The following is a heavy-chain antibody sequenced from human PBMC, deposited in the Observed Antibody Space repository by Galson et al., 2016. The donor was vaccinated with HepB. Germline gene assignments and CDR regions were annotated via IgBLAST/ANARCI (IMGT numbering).Heavy chain of an antibody. CDR2: MYYRGSA. J-gene: IGHJ5*02. CDR1: GGSISSYY. D-gene: IGHD6-6*01. Sequence: SETLSLTCTVSGGSISSYYWGWIRKPPGKGLEWIGYMYYRGSAYYNSSLKRRISISVDTSKTQFYLTLRSVTATDTAAYYCARSSDGPFNWFDPWGQGILVTVSS. V-gene: IGHV4-59*04. CDR3: ARSSDGPFNWFDP.